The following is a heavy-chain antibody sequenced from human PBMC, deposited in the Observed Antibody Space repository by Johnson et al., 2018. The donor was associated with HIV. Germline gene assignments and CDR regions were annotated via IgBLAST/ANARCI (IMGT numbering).Heavy chain of an antibody. V-gene: IGHV3-11*04. CDR2: ISSSGTSI. CDR3: ARESTPWGGDYVGYSFDL. Sequence: QVQLVESGGGLVKPGGSLRLSCAASGFTFRDYYMNWMRQAPGKGQAWISHISSSGTSIFYADSVKGRFTISRDNAKKLLYIQMSGLTGEDTATYYCARESTPWGGDYVGYSFDLWGQGTTVTVTS. CDR1: GFTFRDYY. J-gene: IGHJ3*01. D-gene: IGHD4-17*01.